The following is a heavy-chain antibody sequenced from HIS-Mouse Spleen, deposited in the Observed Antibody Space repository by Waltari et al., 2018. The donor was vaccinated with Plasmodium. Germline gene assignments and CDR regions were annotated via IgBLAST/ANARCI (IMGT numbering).Heavy chain of an antibody. J-gene: IGHJ3*02. D-gene: IGHD6-19*01. Sequence: QVQLVQSGAEVKKPGASVKVSCKASGYTFTSYGISWVRPAPGQGLEWMGWISPDHGNTNFAPKLQGRVTMTTDTSTSTAYMELRSLRSDDTALYYCARGSAGDAFDIWGQGTMVTVSS. V-gene: IGHV1-18*01. CDR1: GYTFTSYG. CDR3: ARGSAGDAFDI. CDR2: ISPDHGNT.